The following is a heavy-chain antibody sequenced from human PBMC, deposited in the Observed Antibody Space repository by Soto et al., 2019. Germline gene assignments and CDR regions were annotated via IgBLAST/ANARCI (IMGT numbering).Heavy chain of an antibody. CDR3: AHRRNTADRCWFAP. Sequence: SGPTLVNPTQTLTLTCTVTGSSLITSGVAVGWIRQPPGKALEWLAVIYGNDNKQYSASLNTRLSITKDTSKNQVVLTMTNMDPVDTATYYWAHRRNTADRCWFAPWGQGTPVTVSS. CDR1: GSSLITSGVA. V-gene: IGHV2-5*01. CDR2: IYGNDNK. D-gene: IGHD6-6*01. J-gene: IGHJ5*02.